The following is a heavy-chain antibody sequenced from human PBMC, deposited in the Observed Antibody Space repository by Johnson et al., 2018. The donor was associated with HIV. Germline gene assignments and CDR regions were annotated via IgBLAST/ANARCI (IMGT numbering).Heavy chain of an antibody. CDR3: AWMATIRNYLIDEDAFDI. V-gene: IGHV3-43D*03. CDR2: ISWDGGST. D-gene: IGHD5-24*01. CDR1: GFTFDDYA. J-gene: IGHJ3*02. Sequence: EVQLVESGGGVVQPGGSLRLSCAASGFTFDDYAMHWVRQAPGKGLEWVSLISWDGGSTYYADSVKGRFTISRDNSKNSLYLQMNSLRAEDTAVYYCAWMATIRNYLIDEDAFDIWGQGTMVTVSS.